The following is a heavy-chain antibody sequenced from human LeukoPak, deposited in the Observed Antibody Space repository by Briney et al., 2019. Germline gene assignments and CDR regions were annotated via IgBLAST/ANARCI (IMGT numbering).Heavy chain of an antibody. V-gene: IGHV3-23*01. Sequence: PGGSLRLSCAASGFTVSSNYMTWVRQAPGKGLAWVSIISGSGGTTYYGDSVKGRFTISRDNSKNTLFLQMNSLRAEDTAVYYCVKGLSDDLLTGTSKYWGQGTLVAVSS. CDR3: VKGLSDDLLTGTSKY. CDR2: ISGSGGTT. D-gene: IGHD3-9*01. CDR1: GFTVSSNY. J-gene: IGHJ4*02.